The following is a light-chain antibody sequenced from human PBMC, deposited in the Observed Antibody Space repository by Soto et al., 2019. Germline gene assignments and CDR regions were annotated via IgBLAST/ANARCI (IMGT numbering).Light chain of an antibody. J-gene: IGKJ1*01. CDR2: GAS. CDR3: QQCNNWPRA. CDR1: QSVSSSY. Sequence: PGERVTLSFRASQSVSSSYLTWYQQKPGQAPRLLIYGASTRATGIPARFSGSGSGTDFTLTISSLQSEDLAVYYCQQCNNWPRAFGQGTKVDI. V-gene: IGKV3-15*01.